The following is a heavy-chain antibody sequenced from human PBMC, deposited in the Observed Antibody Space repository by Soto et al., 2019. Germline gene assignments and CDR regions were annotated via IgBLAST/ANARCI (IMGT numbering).Heavy chain of an antibody. D-gene: IGHD6-13*01. V-gene: IGHV5-51*01. CDR2: IYPGDSDT. CDR3: AIRRSSRDVFDI. J-gene: IGHJ3*02. CDR1: GWRDSSYW. Sequence: GEAEKRSEERCGWRDSSYWRGWERQMPGKGLEWMGIIYPGDSDTRYSPSFQGQVTISADKSISTAYLQWSSLKASDTAMYYCAIRRSSRDVFDIWVQGTLVTGS.